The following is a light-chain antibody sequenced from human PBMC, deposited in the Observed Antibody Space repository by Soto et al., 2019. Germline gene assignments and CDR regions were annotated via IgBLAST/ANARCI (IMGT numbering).Light chain of an antibody. Sequence: QSALTQPASVSGSPGQSITISCTGTSSDVGKYNLVSWYQQHPGKAPKLMIYEVSKRPSGVSNRFSGSKSGNTASLTISGLQAEDEADYYCSSHAGRGTVVFGGGTKLTVL. CDR3: SSHAGRGTVV. V-gene: IGLV2-23*02. J-gene: IGLJ2*01. CDR1: SSDVGKYNL. CDR2: EVS.